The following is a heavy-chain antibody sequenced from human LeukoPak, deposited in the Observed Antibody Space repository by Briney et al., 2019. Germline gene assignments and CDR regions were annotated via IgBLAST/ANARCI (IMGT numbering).Heavy chain of an antibody. CDR3: ARLATGYSSSWGLDY. J-gene: IGHJ4*02. D-gene: IGHD6-13*01. V-gene: IGHV4-39*01. CDR2: IYYSGST. Sequence: SETLSLTCTASGGSISSSSYYWGWIRQPPGKGLEWIGSIYYSGSTYYNPSLKSRVTISVDTSKNQFSLKLSSVTAADTAVYYCARLATGYSSSWGLDYWGQGTLVTVSS. CDR1: GGSISSSSYY.